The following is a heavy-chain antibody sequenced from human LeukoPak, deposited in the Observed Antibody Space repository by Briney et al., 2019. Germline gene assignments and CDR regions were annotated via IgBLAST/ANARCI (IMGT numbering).Heavy chain of an antibody. CDR2: IKEDGTYT. D-gene: IGHD3-16*01. Sequence: GGSLRLSCAASGFSFSKYWMHWVRQTPGEGLVWVSRIKEDGTYTSYADSVKGRFTFSRDNARNTVFLQMNSLRAEDTAVYYCARDFGMGITPGDDFDFWGQGTLVTVSS. CDR3: ARDFGMGITPGDDFDF. CDR1: GFSFSKYW. V-gene: IGHV3-74*01. J-gene: IGHJ4*02.